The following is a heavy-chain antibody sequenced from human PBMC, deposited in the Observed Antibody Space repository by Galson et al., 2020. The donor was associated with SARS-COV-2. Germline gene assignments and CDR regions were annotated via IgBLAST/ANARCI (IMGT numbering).Heavy chain of an antibody. D-gene: IGHD3-3*01. CDR1: GGYISSYY. CDR2: IYYSGST. CDR3: ARGDEYYDFWSGYSYGMDV. V-gene: IGHV4-59*01. Sequence: SETLSLTCTVSGGYISSYYWSWIRQPPGKGLEWIGYIYYSGSTNYNPSLKSRVTISVDTSKNQFSLKLSSVTAADTAVYYCARGDEYYDFWSGYSYGMDVWGQGTTVTVSS. J-gene: IGHJ6*02.